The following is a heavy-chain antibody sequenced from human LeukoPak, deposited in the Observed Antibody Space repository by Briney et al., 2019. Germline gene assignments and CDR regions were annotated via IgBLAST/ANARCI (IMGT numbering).Heavy chain of an antibody. CDR1: GFTFTSYG. J-gene: IGHJ5*02. D-gene: IGHD1-26*01. Sequence: PGGSLRLSCAASGFTFTSYGMSWVRQAPGKGLEWVSVIYSGGNTYYADSVKGRFTISRDNSNNTLYLQMNSLRAEDTAVYYCARGVVGATNNWFDPWGQGTLVTVSS. CDR2: IYSGGNT. CDR3: ARGVVGATNNWFDP. V-gene: IGHV3-66*01.